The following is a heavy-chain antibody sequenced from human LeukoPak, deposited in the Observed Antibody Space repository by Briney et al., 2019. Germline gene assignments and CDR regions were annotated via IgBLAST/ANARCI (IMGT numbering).Heavy chain of an antibody. CDR3: ARDLRSYYYDSSGYSYYFDY. CDR2: IYTSGST. CDR1: GGSISSYY. Sequence: SETLSRTCTVSGGSISSYYWSWIRQPAGKGLEWIGRIYTSGSTNYNPSLKSRVTMSVDTSKNQFSLKLSSVTAADTAVYYWARDLRSYYYDSSGYSYYFDYWGQGTLVTVSS. V-gene: IGHV4-4*07. J-gene: IGHJ4*02. D-gene: IGHD3-22*01.